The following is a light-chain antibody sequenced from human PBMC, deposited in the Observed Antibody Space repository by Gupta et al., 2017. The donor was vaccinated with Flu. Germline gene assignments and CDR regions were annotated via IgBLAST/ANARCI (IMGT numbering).Light chain of an antibody. V-gene: IGLV2-14*01. J-gene: IGLJ3*02. CDR3: SSYTSSSGV. Sequence: QSALTQPASVSGSPGQSITLSCTGTSSDVGGYNYVSWYQQHPGKAPKLMIYEVSNRPSGVSNRFSGSKSGNTASLTISGLQAEDEADYYCSSYTSSSGVFGGGTKLTVL. CDR1: SSDVGGYNY. CDR2: EVS.